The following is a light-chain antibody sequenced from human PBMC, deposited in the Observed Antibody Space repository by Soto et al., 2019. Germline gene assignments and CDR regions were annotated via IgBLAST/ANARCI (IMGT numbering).Light chain of an antibody. J-gene: IGKJ4*01. V-gene: IGKV1-27*01. CDR2: AAS. Sequence: DIQMTQSPSSLSASVGDRFTITCRASQGISNYLAWYQQKPGKXPKXXIYAASTLQSGVPSRFSGSGSGTDLTITISRLQPEDVETYYCQKYNSVPLTFGGGTKVDIK. CDR1: QGISNY. CDR3: QKYNSVPLT.